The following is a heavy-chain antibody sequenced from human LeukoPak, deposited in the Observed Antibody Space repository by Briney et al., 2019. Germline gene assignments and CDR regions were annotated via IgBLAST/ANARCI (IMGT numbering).Heavy chain of an antibody. Sequence: GGSLRLSCAASGFTFSSHWMHWVRQAPGKGLVWVSRINADGSTTTYADSVKGRFTISRDNAKNTLYLQMNSLRAEDTAAYYCARVGGCSSTSCYTLDFWGQGTLVTVSS. CDR3: ARVGGCSSTSCYTLDF. D-gene: IGHD2-2*02. CDR1: GFTFSSHW. J-gene: IGHJ4*02. V-gene: IGHV3-74*01. CDR2: INADGSTT.